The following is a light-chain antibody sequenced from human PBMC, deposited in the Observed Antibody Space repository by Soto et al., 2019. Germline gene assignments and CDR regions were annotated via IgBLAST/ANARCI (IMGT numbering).Light chain of an antibody. CDR1: QSVSSSY. CDR2: GAS. CDR3: KQYWSVSVFT. J-gene: IGKJ3*01. V-gene: IGKV3-20*01. Sequence: EIVLTQSPGTLSLSPGERATLSCRASQSVSSSYLAWYQQKPGQAPRLLIYGASSRATGIPDRFSGSGSGTDFTLTISRLEAEDFAEYYCKQYWSVSVFTFGPGTNGDIK.